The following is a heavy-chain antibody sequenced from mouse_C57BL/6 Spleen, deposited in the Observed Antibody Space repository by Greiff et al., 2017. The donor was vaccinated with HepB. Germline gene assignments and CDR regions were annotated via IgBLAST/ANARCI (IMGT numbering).Heavy chain of an antibody. CDR2: IWTGGGT. CDR1: GFSLTSYA. CDR3: ARKGGNYGGAMDY. J-gene: IGHJ4*01. D-gene: IGHD2-1*01. Sequence: VKLVESGPGLVAPSQSLSITCTVSGFSLTSYAISWVRQPPGKGLEWLGVIWTGGGTNYNSALKSRLSISKDNSKSQVFLKMNSLQPGDTARYYCARKGGNYGGAMDYWGQGTSVTVSS. V-gene: IGHV2-9-1*01.